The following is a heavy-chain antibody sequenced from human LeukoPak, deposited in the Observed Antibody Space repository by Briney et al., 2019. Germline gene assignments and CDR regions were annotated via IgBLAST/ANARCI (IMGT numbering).Heavy chain of an antibody. V-gene: IGHV4-61*02. CDR1: GGSISSGSYY. CDR2: IYTSGST. Sequence: PSETLSLTCTVSGGSISSGSYYWSWIRQPAGKGLEWIGRIYTSGSTNYNPSLKSRVTISVDTSKNQFSLKLSSVTAADPAVYYCARDRAGGWFDPWGQGTLVTVSS. J-gene: IGHJ5*02. D-gene: IGHD3-10*01. CDR3: ARDRAGGWFDP.